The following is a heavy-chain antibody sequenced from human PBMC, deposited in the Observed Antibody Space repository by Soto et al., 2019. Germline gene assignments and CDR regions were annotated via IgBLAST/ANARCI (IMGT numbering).Heavy chain of an antibody. J-gene: IGHJ4*02. CDR3: ARDPDTSSKIDY. CDR2: ISSSGGAL. D-gene: IGHD2-2*01. CDR1: GFTYSYHY. V-gene: IGHV3-11*01. Sequence: SPRLPCAASGFTYSYHYISRIRRAPGKGLEWVSYISSSGGALYYADSVKGRLTISRDNAKNSLYLQMNSLRVEDTAVYYCARDPDTSSKIDYWGQGTRGAVSS.